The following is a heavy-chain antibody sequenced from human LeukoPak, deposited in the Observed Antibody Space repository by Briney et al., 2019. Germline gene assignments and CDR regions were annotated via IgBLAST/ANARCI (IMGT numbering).Heavy chain of an antibody. D-gene: IGHD2-2*01. CDR1: GYSFTSYW. V-gene: IGHV5-51*01. J-gene: IGHJ6*02. CDR2: IYPGDSDT. Sequence: GESLKISCKGSGYSFTSYWIGWVRQMPGKGLEWMGIIYPGDSDTRYSPSFQGQVTISADKSISTAYLQWSSLKASDTAMYYCARGVPAAMWPYYYGMDVWGQGTTVTVSS. CDR3: ARGVPAAMWPYYYGMDV.